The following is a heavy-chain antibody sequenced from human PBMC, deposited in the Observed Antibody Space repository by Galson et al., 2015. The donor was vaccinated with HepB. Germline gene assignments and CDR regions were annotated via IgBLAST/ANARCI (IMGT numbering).Heavy chain of an antibody. V-gene: IGHV3-23*01. Sequence: LRLSCAASGFTFSSYAMSWVRQAPGKGLEWVSAISGSGGSTYYADSVKGRFTISRDNSKNTLYLQMNSLRAEDTAVYYCAKGGLLWFGELLWTWDYFDYWGQGTLVTVSS. D-gene: IGHD3-10*01. CDR3: AKGGLLWFGELLWTWDYFDY. CDR1: GFTFSSYA. CDR2: ISGSGGST. J-gene: IGHJ4*02.